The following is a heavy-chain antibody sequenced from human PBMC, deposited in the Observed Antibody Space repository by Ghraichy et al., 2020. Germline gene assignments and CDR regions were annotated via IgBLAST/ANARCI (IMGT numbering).Heavy chain of an antibody. V-gene: IGHV1-46*01. CDR1: GYTFTNYN. Sequence: ASVKVSCKASGYTFTNYNMHWVRQAPGQGLEWMGIINPNVGSTSYAQKFQGRVTMTRDTSTSTVYMELSSLRSEDTAVYYCARNLASAALNWVDPWGQGTLVTVSS. D-gene: IGHD2-2*01. CDR2: INPNVGST. CDR3: ARNLASAALNWVDP. J-gene: IGHJ5*02.